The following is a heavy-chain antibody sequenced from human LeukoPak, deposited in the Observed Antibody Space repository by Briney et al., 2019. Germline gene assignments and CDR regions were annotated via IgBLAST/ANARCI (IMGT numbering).Heavy chain of an antibody. D-gene: IGHD6-6*01. J-gene: IGHJ4*02. CDR3: ARGGSYSSSWLTFDY. CDR1: GFTFSSYS. CDR2: ISYDGSNK. V-gene: IGHV3-30*03. Sequence: GGSLRLSCAASGFTFSSYSMNWVRQAPGKGLEWVAVISYDGSNKYYADSVKGRFTISRDNSKNTLYLQMNSLRAEDTAVYYCARGGSYSSSWLTFDYWGQGTLVTVSS.